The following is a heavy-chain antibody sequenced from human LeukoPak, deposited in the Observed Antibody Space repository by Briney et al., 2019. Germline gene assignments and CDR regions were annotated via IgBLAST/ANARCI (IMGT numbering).Heavy chain of an antibody. CDR3: AREGGLMVRGVLRYGMDV. V-gene: IGHV4-61*02. J-gene: IGHJ6*02. D-gene: IGHD3-10*01. CDR1: GGSISSGSYY. Sequence: PSETLSLTCTVSGGSISSGSYYWSWIRQPAGKGLEWIGRIYTSGSTNYNPSLKSRVTISVDTSKNQFSLKLSSVTAADTAVYCCAREGGLMVRGVLRYGMDVWGQGTTVTVSS. CDR2: IYTSGST.